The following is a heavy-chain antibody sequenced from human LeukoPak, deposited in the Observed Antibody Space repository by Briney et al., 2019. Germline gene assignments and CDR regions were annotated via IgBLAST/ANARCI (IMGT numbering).Heavy chain of an antibody. CDR3: AHPMLGEGDY. V-gene: IGHV3-23*01. J-gene: IGHJ4*02. D-gene: IGHD3-10*02. CDR1: GFTFSSYA. CDR2: ISGSGDST. Sequence: PGGSLRLSCAASGFTFSSYAMSWVRQAPGKGLEWVSAISGSGDSTYYADSVKGRFTISRDNSKNTLYLQMNSLRAEDTAVYYCAHPMLGEGDYWGQGTLVTVSS.